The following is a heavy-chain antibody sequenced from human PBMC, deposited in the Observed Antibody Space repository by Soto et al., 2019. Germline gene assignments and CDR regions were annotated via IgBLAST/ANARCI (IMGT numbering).Heavy chain of an antibody. Sequence: PXGSLRLSCAASGFTLSSYAMSWVRQAPGKGLEWVSAISGSGGSTYYADSVKGRFTISRDNSKNTLYLQMNSLRAEDTAVYYCATQTYLRYFGPLYAFDIWGQGTMVTVSS. D-gene: IGHD3-9*01. J-gene: IGHJ3*02. CDR2: ISGSGGST. CDR3: ATQTYLRYFGPLYAFDI. V-gene: IGHV3-23*01. CDR1: GFTLSSYA.